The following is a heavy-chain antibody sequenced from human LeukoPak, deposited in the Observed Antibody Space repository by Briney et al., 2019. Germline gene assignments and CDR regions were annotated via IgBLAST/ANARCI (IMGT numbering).Heavy chain of an antibody. CDR3: AGGSGWTTTY. D-gene: IGHD3-22*01. Sequence: GGSLRLSCAAPEFTFSKYWMSWVRQAPGKGLEWVGNIKQDGSEKFYVDSVRGRFTISRDNTKNSLYLQMDSVRVEDTAVYYCAGGSGWTTTYWGQGTLVTVSS. J-gene: IGHJ4*02. CDR1: EFTFSKYW. V-gene: IGHV3-7*04. CDR2: IKQDGSEK.